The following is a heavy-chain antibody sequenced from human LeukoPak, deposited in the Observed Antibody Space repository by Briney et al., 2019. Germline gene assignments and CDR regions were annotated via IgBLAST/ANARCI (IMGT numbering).Heavy chain of an antibody. CDR3: TRVGYIDEGIDC. CDR2: IKQDGSKK. CDR1: GFPFSSYW. J-gene: IGHJ4*02. V-gene: IGHV3-7*04. Sequence: PGGSLRLSCVASGFPFSSYWMTWVRQAPGKGLEWVANIKQDGSKKSYVDSVKGRFTISRDNAKNSLYPQMNSLRAEDTAIYYCTRVGYIDEGIDCWGQGTLVTVSS. D-gene: IGHD5-24*01.